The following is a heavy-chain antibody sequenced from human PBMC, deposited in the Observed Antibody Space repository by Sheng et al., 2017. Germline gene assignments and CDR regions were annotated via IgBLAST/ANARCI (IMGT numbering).Heavy chain of an antibody. CDR3: ASLDYGDYKLDY. CDR1: GGSISSYY. CDR2: IYYSGST. Sequence: QVQLQESGPGLVKPSETLSLTCTVSGGSISSYYWSWIRQPPGKGLEWIGYIYYSGSTNYNPSLKSRVTISVDTSKNQFSLKLSSVTAADTAVYYCASLDYGDYKLDYWGQGTLVTVSS. D-gene: IGHD4-17*01. J-gene: IGHJ4*02. V-gene: IGHV4-59*01.